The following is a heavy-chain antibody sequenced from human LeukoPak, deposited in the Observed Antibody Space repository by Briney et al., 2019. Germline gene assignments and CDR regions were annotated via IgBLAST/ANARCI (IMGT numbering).Heavy chain of an antibody. CDR3: ARETQICSSTSCRHDAFDI. D-gene: IGHD2-2*01. V-gene: IGHV3-7*01. Sequence: PGGSLRLSCAASGFTFSSYWMGWVRQAPAKGLEWVANIKHDESKKHYVDSVKGRFTISRDNAKNSLYLQMNSLRAEDTAVYYCARETQICSSTSCRHDAFDIWGQGTMVTVSS. CDR1: GFTFSSYW. CDR2: IKHDESKK. J-gene: IGHJ3*02.